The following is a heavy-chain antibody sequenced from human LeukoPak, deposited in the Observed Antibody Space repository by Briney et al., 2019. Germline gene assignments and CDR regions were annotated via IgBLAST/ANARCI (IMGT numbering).Heavy chain of an antibody. CDR3: ASIGSSWGDLDY. V-gene: IGHV4-39*07. D-gene: IGHD6-13*01. CDR2: IYYSGST. Sequence: SETLSLTCTVSGGSISSSSYYWGWIRQPPGKGLEWIGSIYYSGSTYYNPSLKSRVTISVDTSKNQFSLKLSSVTAADTAVYYCASIGSSWGDLDYWGQGTLVTVSS. CDR1: GGSISSSSYY. J-gene: IGHJ4*02.